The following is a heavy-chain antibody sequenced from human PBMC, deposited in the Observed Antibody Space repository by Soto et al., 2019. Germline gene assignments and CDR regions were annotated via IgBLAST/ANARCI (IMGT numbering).Heavy chain of an antibody. Sequence: QITLKESGPTLVKPTQTLTLTCTFSGFSLSTSGVGVGWIRQPPGKALEWLALIYWDDDKRYSPSLKSRLTITKDTSKNQVVLTMTNMDPVDTATYYCAHSTSTRHYDFWSGPRPHVWGQGTTVTVSS. D-gene: IGHD3-3*01. CDR3: AHSTSTRHYDFWSGPRPHV. CDR2: IYWDDDK. V-gene: IGHV2-5*02. CDR1: GFSLSTSGVG. J-gene: IGHJ6*02.